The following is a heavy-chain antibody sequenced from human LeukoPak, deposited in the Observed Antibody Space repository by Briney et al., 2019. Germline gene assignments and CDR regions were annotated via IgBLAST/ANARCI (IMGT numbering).Heavy chain of an antibody. D-gene: IGHD3-22*01. J-gene: IGHJ5*02. Sequence: PGGALRLSCAASGFTFSTFWMSWVRQAPGKGREWGAHIKQDGREKYYVDSVKGGFTISRDNAKDSLYLQMNSLKAEDTAVYYCARVRGYYDSSGYYSPWGQGTLVTVSS. V-gene: IGHV3-7*01. CDR2: IKQDGREK. CDR3: ARVRGYYDSSGYYSP. CDR1: GFTFSTFW.